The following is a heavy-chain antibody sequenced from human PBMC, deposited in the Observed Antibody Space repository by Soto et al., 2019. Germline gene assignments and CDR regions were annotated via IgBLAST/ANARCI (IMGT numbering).Heavy chain of an antibody. D-gene: IGHD3-10*01. CDR1: GFTFASYA. J-gene: IGHJ4*02. V-gene: IGHV3-23*01. CDR2: ISAGGGST. Sequence: EVQLLESGGGLVHPGGSLRLSCAASGFTFASYAMTWVRQAPGKGLEWVSAISAGGGSTFYADSVRGRFTISRDNSKNILYLQMISLTAEDTALYYCVKNTIAGRTYYFDYWGQGTLVTVSS. CDR3: VKNTIAGRTYYFDY.